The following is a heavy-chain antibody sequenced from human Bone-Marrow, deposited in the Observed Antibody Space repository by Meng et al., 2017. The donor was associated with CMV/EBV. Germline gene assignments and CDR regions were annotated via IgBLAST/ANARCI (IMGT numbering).Heavy chain of an antibody. V-gene: IGHV3-53*01. Sequence: CAASGFTVSSNYMSWVRQAPGKGLEWVSVIYSGGSTYYADSVKGRFTISRDNSKNTLYLQMNNLRAEDTAVYYCARDPTGTRTGAFDIWGQGTMVTVSS. CDR1: GFTVSSNY. D-gene: IGHD1-1*01. CDR2: IYSGGST. CDR3: ARDPTGTRTGAFDI. J-gene: IGHJ3*02.